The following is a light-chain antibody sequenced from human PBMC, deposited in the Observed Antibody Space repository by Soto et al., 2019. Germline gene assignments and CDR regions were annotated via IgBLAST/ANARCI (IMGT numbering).Light chain of an antibody. Sequence: IQMTQSPSTLPASVGDRVTISCRASQTVERWLAWYQQKPGKAPKLLISDVSSLERGVPSRFSGSGSATDFTLTIRSLQPEDFATYYCQQSYSSPRTFGQGTQFDIK. V-gene: IGKV1-5*01. CDR1: QTVERW. J-gene: IGKJ1*01. CDR3: QQSYSSPRT. CDR2: DVS.